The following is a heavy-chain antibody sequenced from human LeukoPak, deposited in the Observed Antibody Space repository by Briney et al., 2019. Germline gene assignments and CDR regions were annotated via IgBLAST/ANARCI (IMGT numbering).Heavy chain of an antibody. V-gene: IGHV3-48*04. CDR3: ARASFTGYSSGLIDY. D-gene: IGHD6-19*01. CDR1: GFTFSSYW. J-gene: IGHJ4*02. Sequence: GGSLRLSCAASGFTFSSYWMSWVRQAPGKGLEWVSYISSSGSTIYYVDSVKGRFTISRDNTKNSLYLQMNSLRAEDTAVYYCARASFTGYSSGLIDYWGQGTLVTVSS. CDR2: ISSSGSTI.